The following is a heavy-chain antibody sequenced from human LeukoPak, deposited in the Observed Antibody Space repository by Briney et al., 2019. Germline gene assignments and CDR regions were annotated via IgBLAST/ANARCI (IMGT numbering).Heavy chain of an antibody. CDR1: GFTFSSYS. CDR2: ISSSSRYI. D-gene: IGHD2-2*01. V-gene: IGHV3-21*01. Sequence: PGGSLRLSWAASGFTFSSYSMNWVRQPPGRGLEWVSSISSSSRYIYYADSVKGRFTISRDNAKNSLYLQMNSLRAEDTAVYYCARVSSSTSPTRAAFDYWGQGTLVTVSS. CDR3: ARVSSSTSPTRAAFDY. J-gene: IGHJ4*02.